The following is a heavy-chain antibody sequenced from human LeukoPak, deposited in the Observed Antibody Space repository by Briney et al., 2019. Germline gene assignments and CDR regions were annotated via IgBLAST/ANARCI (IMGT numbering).Heavy chain of an antibody. D-gene: IGHD5-24*01. CDR2: INQDGSEK. V-gene: IGHV3-7*05. J-gene: IGHJ3*02. Sequence: PGGSLRLSCEDSGFTLSIYWMSWVRQAPGKGLEWVANINQDGSEKYYVDSVKGRFTISRDNAKKSLYLQMNSLRVEDTAVYYCARGFDGYYGFDIWGQGTMVTVSS. CDR3: ARGFDGYYGFDI. CDR1: GFTLSIYW.